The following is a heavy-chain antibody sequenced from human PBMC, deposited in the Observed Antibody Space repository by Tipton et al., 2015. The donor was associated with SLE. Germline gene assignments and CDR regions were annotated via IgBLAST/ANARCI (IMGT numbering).Heavy chain of an antibody. D-gene: IGHD2-15*01. CDR2: IYDSGST. J-gene: IGHJ4*02. CDR1: VDSITSDY. CDR3: ASQPYCSGGICYSDFDS. Sequence: TLSLTCTVSVDSITSDYWTWIRQPPGKGLEWIGTIYDSGSTYYNPSLKSRVTISVDTSKNQFSLKLRSVTAADTAVYYCASQPYCSGGICYSDFDSWGQGTLVTVSS. V-gene: IGHV4-59*08.